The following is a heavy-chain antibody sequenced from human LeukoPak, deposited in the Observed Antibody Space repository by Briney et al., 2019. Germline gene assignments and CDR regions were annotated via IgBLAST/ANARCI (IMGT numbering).Heavy chain of an antibody. CDR2: IYPGDSDT. Sequence: GESLKISCKGSGYSFTSYWIGWVRQMPGKGLEWMGIIYPGDSDTRYSPSFQGQVTISADKAISTAYLQWSSLKAPDTAMYYCARQGFEAYSSSSPHWDWGQGTLVTVSS. V-gene: IGHV5-51*01. CDR1: GYSFTSYW. D-gene: IGHD6-6*01. J-gene: IGHJ4*02. CDR3: ARQGFEAYSSSSPHWD.